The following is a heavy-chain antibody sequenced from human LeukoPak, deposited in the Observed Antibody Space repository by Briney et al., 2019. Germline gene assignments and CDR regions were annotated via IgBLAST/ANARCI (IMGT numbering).Heavy chain of an antibody. V-gene: IGHV4-31*03. Sequence: PSQTLSLTCTVSGGSISSGGYYWSWIRQHPGKGLVWIGYIYYSGSTYYNPSLKSRVTISVDTSKNQFSLKLSSVTAAYTAVYYCARAKDTAMVVPGDYYYGMDVWGQGTTVTVSS. CDR3: ARAKDTAMVVPGDYYYGMDV. D-gene: IGHD5-18*01. CDR2: IYYSGST. CDR1: GGSISSGGYY. J-gene: IGHJ6*02.